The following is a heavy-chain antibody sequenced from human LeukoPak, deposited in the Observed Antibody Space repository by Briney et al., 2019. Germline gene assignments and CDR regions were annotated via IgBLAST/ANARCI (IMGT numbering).Heavy chain of an antibody. CDR1: GGSISSYY. D-gene: IGHD4-17*01. CDR2: VYYSGST. Sequence: SETLSLTCTVSGGSISSYYWSWIRQPPGKGLEWIGYVYYSGSTYYNPSLKSRVTISVDTSKNQFSLKLSSVTAADTAVYYCARSMGDYGDYEDYLDYWGQGTLVTVSS. CDR3: ARSMGDYGDYEDYLDY. V-gene: IGHV4-59*12. J-gene: IGHJ4*02.